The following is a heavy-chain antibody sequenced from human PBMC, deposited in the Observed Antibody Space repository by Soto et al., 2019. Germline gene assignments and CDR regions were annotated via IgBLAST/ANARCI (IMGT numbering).Heavy chain of an antibody. CDR1: GDSVSSDITS. CDR3: ARGNALEV. V-gene: IGHV6-1*01. D-gene: IGHD3-10*01. J-gene: IGHJ3*01. CDR2: TYYRSKWFH. Sequence: QGQLQQSGPGLVKPSQTLSLTCAISGDSVSSDITSWNWIRQSPSRGLEWLGRTYYRSKWFHDYAASVKSRITINPDTSKNQFSLELNSMTPEDTAVYYCARGNALEVWVQGTVVTVSS.